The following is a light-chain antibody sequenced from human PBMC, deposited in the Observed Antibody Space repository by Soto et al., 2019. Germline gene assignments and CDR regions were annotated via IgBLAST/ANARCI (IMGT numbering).Light chain of an antibody. CDR3: QQYNNRPPWT. J-gene: IGKJ1*01. CDR1: ETVGSH. CDR2: NGS. Sequence: TVMTQSPATLSVSPGDRATLSCRASETVGSHLAWYHQKPGQAPRLLIYNGSTRATDIPARFSGSGSGTEVTLTISSLQSEDFAVFYCQQYNNRPPWTFGQGTKVEIK. V-gene: IGKV3-15*01.